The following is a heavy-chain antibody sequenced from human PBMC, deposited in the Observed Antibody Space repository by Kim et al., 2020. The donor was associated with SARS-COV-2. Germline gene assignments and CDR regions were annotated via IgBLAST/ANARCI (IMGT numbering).Heavy chain of an antibody. V-gene: IGHV3-30*01. Sequence: YPDSVGGRSTISRDNSKSTLYLQMNRLRDEDTTVYYCARSGGGSYPEFDYWGQGALVTVSS. D-gene: IGHD1-26*01. J-gene: IGHJ4*02. CDR3: ARSGGGSYPEFDY.